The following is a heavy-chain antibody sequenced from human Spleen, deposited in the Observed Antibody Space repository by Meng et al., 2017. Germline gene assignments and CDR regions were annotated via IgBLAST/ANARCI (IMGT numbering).Heavy chain of an antibody. Sequence: GESLKISCAASGFSFSTYSMHWVRQAPGKGLEWVAVISHDGTNKYYADSVKGRFTISRDNSKNTLYLQMNSLRDEDTAVYFCARERTAMVIGYWFDPWGQGTLVTVSS. CDR1: GFSFSTYS. J-gene: IGHJ5*02. D-gene: IGHD5-18*01. V-gene: IGHV3-30*01. CDR3: ARERTAMVIGYWFDP. CDR2: ISHDGTNK.